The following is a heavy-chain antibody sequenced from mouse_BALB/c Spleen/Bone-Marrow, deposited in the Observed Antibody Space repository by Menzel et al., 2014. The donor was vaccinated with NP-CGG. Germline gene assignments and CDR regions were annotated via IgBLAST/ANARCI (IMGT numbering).Heavy chain of an antibody. CDR2: INPYNGAT. CDR1: GYSFTGYY. Sequence: EVQLQQSGPELVKPGASVKISCKASGYSFTGYYMHWVKQSHVKSLEWIGRINPYNGATSYNQNFKDKASLTVDKSSSTAYMELRSLTSEDSAVYYCARRNYGSSYWYFDVWGAGTTVTVSS. D-gene: IGHD1-1*01. V-gene: IGHV1-31*01. CDR3: ARRNYGSSYWYFDV. J-gene: IGHJ1*01.